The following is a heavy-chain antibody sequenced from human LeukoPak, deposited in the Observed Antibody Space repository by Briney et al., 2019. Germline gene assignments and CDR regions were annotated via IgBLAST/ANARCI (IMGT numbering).Heavy chain of an antibody. CDR2: ISSSSSYI. Sequence: GGSLRLSCAASGFTFSSYSMNWVRQAPGEGLEWVSSISSSSSYIYYADSVKGRFTISRDNAKNSLYLQMNSLRAEDTAVYYCARDHNMAMAASYWGQETLVTVSS. V-gene: IGHV3-21*01. D-gene: IGHD5-18*01. CDR1: GFTFSSYS. J-gene: IGHJ4*02. CDR3: ARDHNMAMAASY.